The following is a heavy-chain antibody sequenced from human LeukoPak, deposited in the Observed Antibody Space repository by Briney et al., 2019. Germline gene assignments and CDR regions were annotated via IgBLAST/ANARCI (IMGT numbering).Heavy chain of an antibody. CDR1: GFTFSSYA. Sequence: GGSLRLSCSGSGFTFSSYAIHWWRQAPGKGLQYVSGISSNGGNTYNADSVKGRFTISRDNSKNTVDLQMSSLRAEDTAVYYCVNRRGLYFDYWGQGTLVTVSS. CDR3: VNRRGLYFDY. J-gene: IGHJ4*02. CDR2: ISSNGGNT. D-gene: IGHD2-8*01. V-gene: IGHV3-64D*09.